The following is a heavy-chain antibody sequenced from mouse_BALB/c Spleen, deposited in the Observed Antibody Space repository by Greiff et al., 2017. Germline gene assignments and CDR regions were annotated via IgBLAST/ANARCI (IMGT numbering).Heavy chain of an antibody. CDR1: GYTFTSYS. J-gene: IGHJ4*01. Sequence: QVQLQQSGAELVKPGASVKLSCKASGYTFTSYSMYWVKQRPGQGLEWIGEINPSNGGTNFNEKFKSKATLTVDKSSSTAYMQLSSLTSEDSAVYDCTSGTSTPWGAMDYWGQGTSVTVSS. V-gene: IGHV1S81*02. CDR3: TSGTSTPWGAMDY. CDR2: INPSNGGT. D-gene: IGHD4-1*01.